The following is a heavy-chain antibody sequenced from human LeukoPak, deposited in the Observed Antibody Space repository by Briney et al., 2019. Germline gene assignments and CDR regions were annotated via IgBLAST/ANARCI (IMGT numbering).Heavy chain of an antibody. CDR3: AKGIGKLRMGNYYYYGMDV. J-gene: IGHJ6*02. CDR2: ISYDGST. CDR1: GFTFSSYG. V-gene: IGHV3-30*18. D-gene: IGHD7-27*01. Sequence: GRSLRLSCAASGFTFSSYGMHWVRQAPGKGLEWVAVISYDGSTYADSVKGRFTISRDNSKNTLYLQMNSLRAEDTAVYYCAKGIGKLRMGNYYYYGMDVWGQGTTVTVSS.